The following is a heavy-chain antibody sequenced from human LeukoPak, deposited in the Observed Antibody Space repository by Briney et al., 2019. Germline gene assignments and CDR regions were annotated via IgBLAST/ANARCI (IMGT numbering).Heavy chain of an antibody. CDR1: GGTFSSYA. Sequence: ASVKVSCKASGGTFSSYAISWVRQAPGQGLEWMGGIIPIFGTANYAQKFQGRATITADESTSTAYMELSSLRSEDTAVYYCAFSGRYSGSYLDYWGQGTLVTVSS. CDR3: AFSGRYSGSYLDY. CDR2: IIPIFGTA. V-gene: IGHV1-69*13. D-gene: IGHD1-26*01. J-gene: IGHJ4*02.